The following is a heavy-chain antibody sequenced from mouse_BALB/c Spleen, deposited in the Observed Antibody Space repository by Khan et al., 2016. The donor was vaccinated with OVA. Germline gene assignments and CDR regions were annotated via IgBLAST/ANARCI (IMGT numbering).Heavy chain of an antibody. Sequence: QVQLKESGAELMKPGASVKISCKATGYIFSSYWIEWVKQRPGHGLEWIGEILPGSGTTNYNEKFKGKATFTAETSSNTAYMQLSSLTSADSAVFYCARDGNHGNFDVWGAGTTVTVSA. J-gene: IGHJ1*01. V-gene: IGHV1-9*01. CDR2: ILPGSGTT. CDR3: ARDGNHGNFDV. D-gene: IGHD2-1*01. CDR1: GYIFSSYW.